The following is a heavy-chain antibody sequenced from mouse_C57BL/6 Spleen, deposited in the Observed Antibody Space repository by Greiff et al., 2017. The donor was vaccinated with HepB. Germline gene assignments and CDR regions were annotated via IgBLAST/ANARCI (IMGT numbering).Heavy chain of an antibody. D-gene: IGHD4-1*01. V-gene: IGHV3-6*01. CDR1: GYSITSGYY. CDR2: ISYDGSN. CDR3: ARERTSGYYFDY. Sequence: EVHLVESGPGLVKPSQSLSLTCSVTGYSITSGYYWNWIRQFPGNKLEWMGYISYDGSNNYNPSLKNRISITRDTSKNQFFLKLNSVTTEDTATYYCARERTSGYYFDYWGQGTTLTVSS. J-gene: IGHJ2*01.